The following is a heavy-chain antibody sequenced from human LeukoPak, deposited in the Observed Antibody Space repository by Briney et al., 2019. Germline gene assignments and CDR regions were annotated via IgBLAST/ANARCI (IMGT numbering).Heavy chain of an antibody. CDR3: ARLAYCGGDCYWHGMDV. Sequence: ASVKVSCKASGYTFTGYYMHWVRQAPGQGLEWMGWINPNSGGTNYAQKFQGRVTMTRDTSISTAYMELSRLRSDDTAVYYCARLAYCGGDCYWHGMDVWGQGTTATVSS. CDR1: GYTFTGYY. D-gene: IGHD2-21*02. J-gene: IGHJ6*02. CDR2: INPNSGGT. V-gene: IGHV1-2*02.